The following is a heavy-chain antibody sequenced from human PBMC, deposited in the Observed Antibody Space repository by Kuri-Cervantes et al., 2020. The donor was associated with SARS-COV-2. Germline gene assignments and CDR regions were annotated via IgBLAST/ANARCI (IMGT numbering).Heavy chain of an antibody. CDR2: IYSGGST. Sequence: ETLSLTCAASGFTVSSNYMSWVRQAPGKGLEWVLVIYSGGSTYYADSVKGRFTISRDNSKNTLYLQMNSLRAEDTAVYYCATQPRGLWFGELEAFDIWGQGTMVTVSS. CDR3: ATQPRGLWFGELEAFDI. J-gene: IGHJ3*02. D-gene: IGHD3-10*01. CDR1: GFTVSSNY. V-gene: IGHV3-53*01.